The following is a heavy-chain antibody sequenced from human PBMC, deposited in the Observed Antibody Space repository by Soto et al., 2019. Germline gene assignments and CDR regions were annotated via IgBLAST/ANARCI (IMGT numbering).Heavy chain of an antibody. V-gene: IGHV5-10-1*01. CDR2: IDPSDSYT. J-gene: IGHJ6*02. D-gene: IGHD1-1*01. CDR1: GYSFTIYW. Sequence: GESLKISCKGSGYSFTIYWISWVLQMPWKGLEWMGRIDPSDSYTNYSPSFQGHVTISADKSISTAYLQWSSLKASDTAMYYCARLRAGPYYYYGMDVWGQGTTVTVSS. CDR3: ARLRAGPYYYYGMDV.